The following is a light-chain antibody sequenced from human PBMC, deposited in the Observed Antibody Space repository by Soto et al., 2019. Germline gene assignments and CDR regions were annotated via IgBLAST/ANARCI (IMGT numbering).Light chain of an antibody. CDR2: GAS. J-gene: IGKJ1*01. CDR1: QSVSSN. Sequence: EIVMTQSPATLSVSLGERATLSCRASQSVSSNLAWYQQKPGQAPRLLVYGASTRATGIPARFSGSGSETEFTLTISSLQSEDFAVYSCQQYNDRPTFGQGTKV. V-gene: IGKV3-15*01. CDR3: QQYNDRPT.